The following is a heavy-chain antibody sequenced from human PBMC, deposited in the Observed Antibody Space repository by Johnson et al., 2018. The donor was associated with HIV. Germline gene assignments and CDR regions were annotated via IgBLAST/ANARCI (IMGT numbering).Heavy chain of an antibody. D-gene: IGHD3-22*01. V-gene: IGHV3-74*01. J-gene: IGHJ3*02. CDR1: GFTFSSYW. CDR2: INSDGSST. Sequence: VQLVESGGGLVKPGGSLRLSCAASGFTFSSYWMHWVRQAPGKGLVWVSRINSDGSSTNYADSVKCRFTISRDNAENTLYLQMNSLRAEDTAVYYCAREGTFYYDSSGYDNAFDIWGQGTMVTVSS. CDR3: AREGTFYYDSSGYDNAFDI.